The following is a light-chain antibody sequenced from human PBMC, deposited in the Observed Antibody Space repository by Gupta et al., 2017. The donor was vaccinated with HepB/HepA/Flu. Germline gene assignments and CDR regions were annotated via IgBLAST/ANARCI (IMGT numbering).Light chain of an antibody. CDR1: QSVGSSY. CDR3: QQYGSSRGT. Sequence: EIVLTQSPGTLSLSPGERATLSCRASQSVGSSYLDWCQHKPGQAPRLLIYGASSRAAGIPDRFSGSGSGTDFTLTISRLEPEDFAVYYCQQYGSSRGTFGQGTKVEIK. J-gene: IGKJ1*01. CDR2: GAS. V-gene: IGKV3-20*01.